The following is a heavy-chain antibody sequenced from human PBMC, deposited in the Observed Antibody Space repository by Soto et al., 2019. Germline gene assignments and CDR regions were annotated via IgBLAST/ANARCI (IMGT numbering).Heavy chain of an antibody. J-gene: IGHJ3*02. Sequence: ASVKVSCKASGYTFTGYYMHWVRQAPGQGLEWMGWINPNSGGTNYAQKFQGWVTMTRDTSISTAYMELSRLRSDDTAVYYCARDGGSGIDGVSFDIWGQGTMVTVSS. CDR1: GYTFTGYY. D-gene: IGHD3-10*01. CDR3: ARDGGSGIDGVSFDI. V-gene: IGHV1-2*04. CDR2: INPNSGGT.